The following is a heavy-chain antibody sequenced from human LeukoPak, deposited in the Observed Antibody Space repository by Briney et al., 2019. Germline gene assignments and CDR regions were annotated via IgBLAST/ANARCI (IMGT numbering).Heavy chain of an antibody. CDR2: ISTSDSTI. J-gene: IGHJ4*02. CDR3: AREAYCGGDCYSGFDY. CDR1: GFIFSSYE. Sequence: GGSLRLSCAASGFIFSSYEMHWVRQAPGKGLEWVSYISTSDSTIYYADSVKGRFTISRDNAKNSLYLQMNSLRAEDTAVYYCAREAYCGGDCYSGFDYWGQGTLVTVSS. D-gene: IGHD2-21*02. V-gene: IGHV3-48*03.